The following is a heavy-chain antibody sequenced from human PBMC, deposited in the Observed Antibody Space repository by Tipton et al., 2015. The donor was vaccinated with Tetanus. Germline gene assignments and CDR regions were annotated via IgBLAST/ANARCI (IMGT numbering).Heavy chain of an antibody. CDR3: ARLGRNSLGAFDV. J-gene: IGHJ3*01. V-gene: IGHV3-7*03. CDR1: GSTFREYW. Sequence: SLRLSCAASGSTFREYWMSWVCQAPGKGLEWVANIQNDGGETYHLESVRGRFTISRDNGKNSVYLQMNSLRPEDTAVYYCARLGRNSLGAFDVWGQGTLVSVSS. CDR2: IQNDGGET. D-gene: IGHD7-27*01.